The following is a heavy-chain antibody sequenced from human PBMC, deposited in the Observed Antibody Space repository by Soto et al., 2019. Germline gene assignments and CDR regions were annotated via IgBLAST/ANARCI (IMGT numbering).Heavy chain of an antibody. CDR2: IIPIPGTA. CDR1: GGTFGSYA. Sequence: QVPLVQSGAEVKKPGSSVKVSCKASGGTFGSYAISWVRQAPGQGLEWMGGIIPIPGTANYAQKFQGRVTIAADESTSTAYMELSSLRSEDTAVYYCARAQGSSTSLEIYYYYYYGMDVWGQGNRVTVSS. D-gene: IGHD2-2*01. J-gene: IGHJ6*02. CDR3: ARAQGSSTSLEIYYYYYYGMDV. V-gene: IGHV1-69*01.